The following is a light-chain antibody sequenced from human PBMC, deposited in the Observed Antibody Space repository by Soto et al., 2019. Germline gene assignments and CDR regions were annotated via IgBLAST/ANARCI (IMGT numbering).Light chain of an antibody. V-gene: IGLV2-8*01. CDR2: DVN. CDR3: SSYAGGNNWV. Sequence: QSALTQPPSASGSPGQSLTISCTGTSSDVGAHNYVSWYQQNPGKAPKLMLYDVNKRPSGVPDRFSGSKSGNTASLTVSGLQAEDEADYYCSSYAGGNNWVFGGGTQLNVL. J-gene: IGLJ3*02. CDR1: SSDVGAHNY.